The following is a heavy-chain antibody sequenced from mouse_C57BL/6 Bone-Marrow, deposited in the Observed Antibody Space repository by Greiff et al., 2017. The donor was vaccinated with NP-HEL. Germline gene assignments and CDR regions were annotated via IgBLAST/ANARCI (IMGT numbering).Heavy chain of an antibody. CDR1: GFTFSDYY. J-gene: IGHJ3*01. CDR3: ARPPYDYDGAWFAY. V-gene: IGHV5-12*01. D-gene: IGHD2-4*01. CDR2: ISNGGGST. Sequence: EVQGVESGGGLVQPGGSLKLSCAASGFTFSDYYMYWVRQTPEKRLEWVAYISNGGGSTYYPDTVQGRFTISRDNAKNTLYLQMSRLKSEDTAMYYCARPPYDYDGAWFAYWGQGTLVTVSA.